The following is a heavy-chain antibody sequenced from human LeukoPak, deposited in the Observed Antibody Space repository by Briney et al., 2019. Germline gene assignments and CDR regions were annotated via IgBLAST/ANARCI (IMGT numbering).Heavy chain of an antibody. J-gene: IGHJ4*02. Sequence: GESLKISCKGSGYSFTSYWIGWVRQMPGKGLEWMGIIYPGDSDTRYSPSFQGQVTISADKSISTAYLQWSSLKASDTAMYYCARLYLGYDYVWGSYREEYYFDYWGQGTLVTVSS. CDR1: GYSFTSYW. V-gene: IGHV5-51*01. CDR3: ARLYLGYDYVWGSYREEYYFDY. D-gene: IGHD3-16*02. CDR2: IYPGDSDT.